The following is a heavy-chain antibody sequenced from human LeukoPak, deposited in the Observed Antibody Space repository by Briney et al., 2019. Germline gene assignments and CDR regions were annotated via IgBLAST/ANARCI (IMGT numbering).Heavy chain of an antibody. CDR1: GYTFSSYD. CDR2: MNPNSGNT. CDR3: ARLQKYSRPLDY. J-gene: IGHJ4*02. V-gene: IGHV1-8*02. D-gene: IGHD6-6*01. Sequence: ASVKDSCKASGYTFSSYDINWVRQATGQGLEWMGWMNPNSGNTAYAQKFQGRVTMSRDTSISTAYMELSSLRSEDTAVYYCARLQKYSRPLDYWGQGTLVTVSS.